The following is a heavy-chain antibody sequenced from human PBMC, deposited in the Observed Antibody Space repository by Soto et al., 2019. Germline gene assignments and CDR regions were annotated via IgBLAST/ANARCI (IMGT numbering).Heavy chain of an antibody. J-gene: IGHJ4*02. D-gene: IGHD3-3*01. CDR2: VHRSAGT. CDR1: GFPFSSYVM. Sequence: VQLLESGGGLVQRGGSLRLSCAASGFPFSSYVMSWVRQAPGKGLEWIGEVHRSAGTNYIQSLASRLTMSVDKSGNQVSLELTSVAAADTAVYYCARGDYYRWVYWGQGTLVTVSS. V-gene: IGHV4-4*02. CDR3: ARGDYYRWVY.